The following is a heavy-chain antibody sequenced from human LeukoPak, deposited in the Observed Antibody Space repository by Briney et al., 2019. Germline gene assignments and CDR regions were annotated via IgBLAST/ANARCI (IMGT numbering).Heavy chain of an antibody. CDR1: GFTFSSYG. D-gene: IGHD6-19*01. V-gene: IGHV3-30*03. CDR2: ISYDGSNK. Sequence: PGGSLRLSCAASGFTFSSYGMHWVRQAPGKGLEWVAVISYDGSNKYCADSVKGRFTISRDNAKNSLYLQMNSLRAEDTAVYYCAREGGSSGYGMDVWGKGTTVTVSS. J-gene: IGHJ6*04. CDR3: AREGGSSGYGMDV.